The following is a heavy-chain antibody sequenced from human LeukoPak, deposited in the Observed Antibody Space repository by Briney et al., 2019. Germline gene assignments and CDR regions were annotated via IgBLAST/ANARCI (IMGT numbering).Heavy chain of an antibody. V-gene: IGHV3-73*01. Sequence: GGSLRLSCAASGFTFSGSAMHWVRQASGKGLEWVGRIRSKANSYATAYAASVKGRFTISRDDSKNTAYLQMNSLKTEDTAVYYCTSHGYSYGLYLDYWGQGTLVTVSS. D-gene: IGHD5-18*01. J-gene: IGHJ4*02. CDR3: TSHGYSYGLYLDY. CDR2: IRSKANSYAT. CDR1: GFTFSGSA.